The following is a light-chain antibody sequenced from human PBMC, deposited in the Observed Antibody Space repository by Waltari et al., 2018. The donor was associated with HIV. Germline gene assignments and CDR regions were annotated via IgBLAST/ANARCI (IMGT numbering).Light chain of an antibody. CDR3: SSYTSSTVV. J-gene: IGLJ2*01. Sequence: QSALTQPPSVSGSPGPSVTISCTGPSSDVGSSNRVSWFQQPPGTAPKLMIYEVNNRPSGFPDRFSGSKSGNTASLTISGLQAEDEADYYCSSYTSSTVVFGGGTKLTVL. CDR1: SSDVGSSNR. CDR2: EVN. V-gene: IGLV2-18*02.